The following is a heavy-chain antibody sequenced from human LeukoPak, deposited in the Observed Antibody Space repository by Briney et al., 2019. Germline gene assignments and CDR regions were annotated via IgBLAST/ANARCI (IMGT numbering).Heavy chain of an antibody. CDR3: ARGSQGGSYYEDY. D-gene: IGHD1-26*01. CDR1: GGTFSSYA. V-gene: IGHV1-69*05. J-gene: IGHJ4*02. Sequence: ASVKVSCKASGGTFSSYAISWVRQAPGQGLEWMGGIIPIFGTANYAQKFQGRVTITTDESTSTAYKELSSLRSEDTAVYYCARGSQGGSYYEDYWGQGTLVTVSS. CDR2: IIPIFGTA.